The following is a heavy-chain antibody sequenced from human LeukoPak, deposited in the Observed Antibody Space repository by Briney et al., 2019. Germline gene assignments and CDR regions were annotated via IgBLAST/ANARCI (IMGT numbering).Heavy chain of an antibody. CDR2: IKHDGREK. Sequence: GGSLRLSCATSGFTFSSHWMNWVRQAPGKGLEWVANIKHDGREKYYVDSVKGRFTIPRDNAKNSLYLQMNSLRAEDTAVYYCASGYKYGYLFDYWGQGALVTVSS. D-gene: IGHD5-18*01. J-gene: IGHJ4*02. CDR1: GFTFSSHW. CDR3: ASGYKYGYLFDY. V-gene: IGHV3-7*01.